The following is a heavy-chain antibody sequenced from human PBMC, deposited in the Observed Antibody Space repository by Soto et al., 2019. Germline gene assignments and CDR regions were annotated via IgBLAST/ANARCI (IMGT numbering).Heavy chain of an antibody. CDR3: ARVSGWYSFDY. Sequence: EVQLVESGGGLVQPGGSLRLSCAASGFTFSSYSINWVRQAPGKGLEWVSYISTNSRTIYYADSVEGRFTISRDNAKNSLYLQRNSLRAEDTAVYYCARVSGWYSFDYWGQATLVTVSS. D-gene: IGHD6-19*01. CDR1: GFTFSSYS. V-gene: IGHV3-48*01. CDR2: ISTNSRTI. J-gene: IGHJ4*02.